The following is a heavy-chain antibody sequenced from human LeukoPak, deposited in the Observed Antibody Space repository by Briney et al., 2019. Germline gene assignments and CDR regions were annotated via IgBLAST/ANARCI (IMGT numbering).Heavy chain of an antibody. CDR1: GFPFTNAW. D-gene: IGHD3-22*01. V-gene: IGHV3-15*01. CDR2: IKSKTDGGTT. J-gene: IGHJ4*02. CDR3: TTDWALSLSMVAVVINGEGY. Sequence: GGSLRLSCAASGFPFTNAWMSWVRQAPGKGLEWVGRIKSKTDGGTTDYAAPVKGRFTISRDDSKKTLYLQMNSLKNEDTAVYYCTTDWALSLSMVAVVINGEGYWGQGTQVTVSS.